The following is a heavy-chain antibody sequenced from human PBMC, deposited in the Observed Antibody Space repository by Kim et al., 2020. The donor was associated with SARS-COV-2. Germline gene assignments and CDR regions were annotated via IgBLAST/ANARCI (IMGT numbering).Heavy chain of an antibody. CDR3: ARGPGLHLGYRWFDP. J-gene: IGHJ5*02. D-gene: IGHD3-16*02. CDR2: INHSGST. Sequence: SETLSLTCAVYGGSFSGYYWSWIRQPPGKGLEWIGEINHSGSTNYNPSLKSRVTISVDTSKNQFSLKLSSVTAADTAVYYCARGPGLHLGYRWFDPWGQGTLVTVSS. CDR1: GGSFSGYY. V-gene: IGHV4-34*01.